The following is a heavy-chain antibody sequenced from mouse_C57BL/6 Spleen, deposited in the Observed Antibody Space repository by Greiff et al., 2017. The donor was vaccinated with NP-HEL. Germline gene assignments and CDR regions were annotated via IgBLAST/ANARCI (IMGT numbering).Heavy chain of an antibody. CDR3: ARGHYYGSSYDWYFDV. D-gene: IGHD1-1*01. J-gene: IGHJ1*03. CDR1: GYTFTDYN. V-gene: IGHV1-22*01. Sequence: EVQLQQSGPELVKPGASVKMSCKASGYTFTDYNMHWVKQSHGKSLEWIGYINPNNGGTSYNQKFKGKATLTVNKSSSTAYMELRSLTSEDSAVYYCARGHYYGSSYDWYFDVWGTGTTVTVSS. CDR2: INPNNGGT.